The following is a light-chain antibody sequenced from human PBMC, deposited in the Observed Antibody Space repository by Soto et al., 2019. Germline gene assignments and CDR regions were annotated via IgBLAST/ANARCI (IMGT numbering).Light chain of an antibody. CDR1: SSDVGGYDF. Sequence: QLVLTQPASVSGSPGQSITISCTGTSSDVGGYDFVSWYQQRPGKAPKLIIYDVSNRPSGVSNRFSGSKSGNTASLTISGLQAAAEADYYCTSYTRSEIGVVGGGTTLTVL. J-gene: IGLJ2*01. CDR2: DVS. V-gene: IGLV2-14*01. CDR3: TSYTRSEIGV.